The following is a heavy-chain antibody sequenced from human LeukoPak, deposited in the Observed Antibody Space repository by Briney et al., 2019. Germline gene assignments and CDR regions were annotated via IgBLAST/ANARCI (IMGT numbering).Heavy chain of an antibody. V-gene: IGHV1-24*01. D-gene: IGHD1-26*01. CDR1: GYTLTELS. Sequence: ASVKVSCKVSGYTLTELSMHWVRQAPGKGLEWMGGFDPEDGETIYAQKFQGRVTMTEDTSTDTAYMELSSLRSEDTAVYYCARDGGSYYGSSAFDIWGQGTMVTVSS. J-gene: IGHJ3*02. CDR3: ARDGGSYYGSSAFDI. CDR2: FDPEDGET.